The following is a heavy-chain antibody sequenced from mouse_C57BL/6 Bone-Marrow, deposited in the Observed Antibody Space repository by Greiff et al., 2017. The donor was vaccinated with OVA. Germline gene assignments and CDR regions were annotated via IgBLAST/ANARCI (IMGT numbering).Heavy chain of an antibody. V-gene: IGHV5-17*01. CDR2: ISSGSSTI. J-gene: IGHJ2*01. D-gene: IGHD2-2*01. CDR1: GFTFSDYG. CDR3: AIGLRRRGDY. Sequence: EVKLMESWGGLVKPGGSLKLSCAASGFTFSDYGMHWVRQAPEKGLEWVAYISSGSSTIYYADTVKGRFTISRDNAKNTLFLQMTSLRSEDTAMYYCAIGLRRRGDYWGQGTTLTVSS.